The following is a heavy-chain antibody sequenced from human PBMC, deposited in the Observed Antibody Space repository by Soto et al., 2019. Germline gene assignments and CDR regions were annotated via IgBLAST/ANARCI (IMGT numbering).Heavy chain of an antibody. V-gene: IGHV1-3*01. J-gene: IGHJ4*02. CDR2: INAGNGNT. CDR3: ARGPRLVLFDY. Sequence: QVQLVQSGAEVKKPGASVKVSCKASGYTFTSYAMHWVRQASGQRLEWMGWINAGNGNTKYSQKFQGRVTITRDTSASTAYMELSSLRSEDTAVYYCARGPRLVLFDYWGQGTLVTVSS. CDR1: GYTFTSYA. D-gene: IGHD6-19*01.